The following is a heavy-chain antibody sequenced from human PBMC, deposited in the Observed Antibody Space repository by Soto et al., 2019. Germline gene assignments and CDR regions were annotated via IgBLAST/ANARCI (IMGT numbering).Heavy chain of an antibody. CDR1: GFTFNNYA. D-gene: IGHD6-19*01. J-gene: IGHJ4*02. V-gene: IGHV3-23*01. CDR2: ISDSSSST. Sequence: GGSLRLSCAASGFTFNNYAMSWVRQAPGKGLEWVSVISDSSSSTNYAYYAVSVKGRFTMSRDNSKNTLYLQMNSLRAEDTAVYYCAKGPSSGWYYFDYWGQGTLVTVSS. CDR3: AKGPSSGWYYFDY.